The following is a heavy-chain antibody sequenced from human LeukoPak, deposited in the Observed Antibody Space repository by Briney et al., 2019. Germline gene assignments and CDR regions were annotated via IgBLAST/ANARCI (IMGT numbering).Heavy chain of an antibody. CDR1: GYTFTGYY. CDR2: INPNSGGT. Sequence: ASVKVSCKASGYTFTGYYMHWVRQAPGQGLAWMGWINPNSGGTNYAQKFQGRVTMTRDTSISTAYMELSRLRSDDTAVYYCARDPRESPYYYYYMDVWGKGTTVTVSS. J-gene: IGHJ6*03. CDR3: ARDPRESPYYYYYMDV. V-gene: IGHV1-2*02. D-gene: IGHD5-24*01.